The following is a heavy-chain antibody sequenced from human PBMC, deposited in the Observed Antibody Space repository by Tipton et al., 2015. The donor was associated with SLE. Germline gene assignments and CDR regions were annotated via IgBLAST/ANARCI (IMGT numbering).Heavy chain of an antibody. V-gene: IGHV4-31*03. CDR3: ARAPMGRDYWRCSFEI. CDR1: GGSISGSAYY. D-gene: IGHD1-1*01. CDR2: IFHTGSA. J-gene: IGHJ3*02. Sequence: LRLSCTVSGGSISGSAYYWNWIRQHPEKSLEWIGDIFHTGSAYYNPSLKSRLTISVDTSNHHFSLNLSSVTAPDTAVYYCARAPMGRDYWRCSFEIWCQGIMITVPS.